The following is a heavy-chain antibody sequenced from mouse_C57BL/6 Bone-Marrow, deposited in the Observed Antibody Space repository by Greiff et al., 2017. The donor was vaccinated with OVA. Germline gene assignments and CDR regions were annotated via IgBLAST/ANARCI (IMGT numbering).Heavy chain of an antibody. Sequence: EVKVVESGGGLVKPGGSLKLSCAASGFTFSDYGMHWVRQAPEKGLEWVAYISSGSSTIYYADTVKGRFTISRDNDKNTLFLQMTSLRSEDTAMYYCARTTVVAFDYWGQGTTLTVSS. CDR2: ISSGSSTI. CDR1: GFTFSDYG. D-gene: IGHD1-1*01. J-gene: IGHJ2*01. V-gene: IGHV5-17*01. CDR3: ARTTVVAFDY.